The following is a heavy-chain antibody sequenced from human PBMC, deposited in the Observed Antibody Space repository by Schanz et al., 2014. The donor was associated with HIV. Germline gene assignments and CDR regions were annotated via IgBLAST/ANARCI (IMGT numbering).Heavy chain of an antibody. Sequence: EVQVVESGGGLAQPGRSLRLSCAASGFNFNDFAMHWVRQSPGKGLEWVSGITWNNKAVAYADSLKGRFPISRDTAKNSLYLQMTNLRLEDTAFYYCVKDFTDSKGGFDYWGQGALVIVSS. CDR1: GFNFNDFA. CDR2: ITWNNKAV. CDR3: VKDFTDSKGGFDY. D-gene: IGHD1-26*01. V-gene: IGHV3-9*01. J-gene: IGHJ4*02.